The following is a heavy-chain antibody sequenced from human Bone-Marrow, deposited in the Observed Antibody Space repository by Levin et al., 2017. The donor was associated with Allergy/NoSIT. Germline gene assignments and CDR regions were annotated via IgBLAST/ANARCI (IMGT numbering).Heavy chain of an antibody. V-gene: IGHV3-15*01. J-gene: IGHJ4*02. D-gene: IGHD3-9*01. CDR1: GFTFSNAW. CDR2: IKSKTDGGTT. Sequence: GGSLRLSCAASGFTFSNAWMSWVRQAPGKGLEWVGRIKSKTDGGTTDYAAPVKGRFTISRDDSKNTLYLQMNSLKTEDTAVYYCTTDFYYDILTGYYMIDYWGQGTLVTVSS. CDR3: TTDFYYDILTGYYMIDY.